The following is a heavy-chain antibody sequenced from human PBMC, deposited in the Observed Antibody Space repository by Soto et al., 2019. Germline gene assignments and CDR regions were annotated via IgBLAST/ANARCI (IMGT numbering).Heavy chain of an antibody. J-gene: IGHJ5*02. CDR2: ISSSSSTI. V-gene: IGHV3-48*02. Sequence: PGGSLRLSCAPPGFTFSRYSMNSVRQAPGKGLEWVSYISSSSSTIYYADSVKGRFTISRDNAKNSLYLQMNSLRDEDTAVYYCARDLSYCTNGVCYNPNWFDPWGQGTLVTVSS. D-gene: IGHD2-8*01. CDR1: GFTFSRYS. CDR3: ARDLSYCTNGVCYNPNWFDP.